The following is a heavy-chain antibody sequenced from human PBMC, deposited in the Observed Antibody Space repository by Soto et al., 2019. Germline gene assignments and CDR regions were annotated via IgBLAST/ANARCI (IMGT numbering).Heavy chain of an antibody. D-gene: IGHD3-22*01. Sequence: QVQLQESGPGLLKPSETLSLTCTVSGGSIRSYCWTWIRQPPGEGLEWIGCICNSGSTNNNPSLTSRHTIAVDTQITQFSLQLSSVTVADTAVYYCAGGGSIVVATRRLMDVWGKGTTVTVSS. CDR1: GGSIRSYC. CDR2: ICNSGST. CDR3: AGGGSIVVATRRLMDV. V-gene: IGHV4-59*03. J-gene: IGHJ6*03.